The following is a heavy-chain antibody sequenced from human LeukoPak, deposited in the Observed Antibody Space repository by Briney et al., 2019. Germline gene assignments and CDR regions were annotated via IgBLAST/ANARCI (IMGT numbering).Heavy chain of an antibody. CDR1: GFTFSDFW. CDR3: VRESRPGGAMGLYHNLDY. CDR2: IKEDGTEK. Sequence: GGSLRLSCAGSGFTFSDFWMTWVRQTPGKGLEWVANIKEDGTEKNLVDSVKGRFTISRDNTKNLLFLEMNNLRGDDTAICYCVRESRPGGAMGLYHNLDYWGQGTLVAVSS. D-gene: IGHD1-1*01. J-gene: IGHJ4*02. V-gene: IGHV3-7*01.